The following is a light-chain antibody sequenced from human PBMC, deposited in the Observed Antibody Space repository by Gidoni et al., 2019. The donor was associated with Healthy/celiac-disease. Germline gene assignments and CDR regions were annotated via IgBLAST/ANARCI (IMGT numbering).Light chain of an antibody. CDR1: QSVSSSY. Sequence: EIVLTQSPGTLSLSPGERATLSCRASQSVSSSYLAWYQQKPGQAPRLLIYGASSRATCLPDRFSGSGSGTYFTLTISRLEPEDFAVYYCQQYGSSRTFGQGTKVEIK. J-gene: IGKJ1*01. V-gene: IGKV3-20*01. CDR2: GAS. CDR3: QQYGSSRT.